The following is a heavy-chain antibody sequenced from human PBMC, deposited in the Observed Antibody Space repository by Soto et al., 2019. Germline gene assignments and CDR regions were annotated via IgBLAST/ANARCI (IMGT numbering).Heavy chain of an antibody. V-gene: IGHV1-18*01. Sequence: QVQLVQSGAEVKNPGASVKVSCKASGYSFTRYGIVWARQAPGQGLEWMGWINAYNGNTNYAQNLQSRLTLTTDTSTTTAYMELTSLRSNDTAIYYCAMVDVYVTPSPQDVWGQGTTVTVSS. CDR1: GYSFTRYG. CDR3: AMVDVYVTPSPQDV. J-gene: IGHJ6*02. CDR2: INAYNGNT. D-gene: IGHD3-16*01.